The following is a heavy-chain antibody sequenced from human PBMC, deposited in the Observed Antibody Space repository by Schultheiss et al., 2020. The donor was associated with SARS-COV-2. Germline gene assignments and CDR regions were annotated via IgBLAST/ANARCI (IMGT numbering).Heavy chain of an antibody. J-gene: IGHJ3*01. CDR2: ISYDGINK. Sequence: GGSLRLSCAASGFSFSNYGIHWVRQAPGKGLEWVAVISYDGINKYYADSVKGRFTISRDNSKNTLYLQMNSLRPEDTAVYYCAKDFGRYDYVSSGYYFPGDGFDVWGQGTMVTVSS. CDR1: GFSFSNYG. V-gene: IGHV3-30*18. CDR3: AKDFGRYDYVSSGYYFPGDGFDV. D-gene: IGHD3-22*01.